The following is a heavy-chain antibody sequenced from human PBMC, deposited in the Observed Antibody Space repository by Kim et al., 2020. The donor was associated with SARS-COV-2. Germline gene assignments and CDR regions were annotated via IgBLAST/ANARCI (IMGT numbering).Heavy chain of an antibody. Sequence: GGSLRLSCAASGFTFSSYSMNWVRQAPGKGLEWVSSISSSSSYIYYADSVKGRFTISRDNAKNSLYLQMNSLRAEDTAVYYCARGGGPGSPFDYWGQGTLVTVSS. CDR3: ARGGGPGSPFDY. V-gene: IGHV3-21*01. D-gene: IGHD3-10*01. CDR1: GFTFSSYS. J-gene: IGHJ4*02. CDR2: ISSSSSYI.